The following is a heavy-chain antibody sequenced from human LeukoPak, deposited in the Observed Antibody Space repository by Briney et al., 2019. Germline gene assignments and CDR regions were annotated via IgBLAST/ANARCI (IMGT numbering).Heavy chain of an antibody. V-gene: IGHV4-59*02. J-gene: IGHJ4*02. CDR3: ARGADSSGYYSIFYFDY. D-gene: IGHD3-22*01. CDR2: IYYSGST. Sequence: KPSETLSLTCTVSGGSVRSYYWKWIRQPPGKGLEWIGYIYYSGSTNYNPSLKSRVTISVDTSKNQFSLKLSSVTAADTAVYYCARGADSSGYYSIFYFDYWGQGTLVTVSS. CDR1: GGSVRSYY.